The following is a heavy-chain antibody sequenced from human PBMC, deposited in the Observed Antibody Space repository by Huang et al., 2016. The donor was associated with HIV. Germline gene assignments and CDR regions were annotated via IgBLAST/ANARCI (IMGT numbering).Heavy chain of an antibody. CDR2: ISGSGGTT. CDR3: ARRVNTIRPASNWLDS. CDR1: GFSFRNYA. V-gene: IGHV3-48*03. J-gene: IGHJ5*01. D-gene: IGHD3-3*01. Sequence: EVHLVESGGGLVQRGGSLRLSCTASGFSFRNYAMNWVRQAPGKGLEWVSYISGSGGTTNYATSVKGRFTISRDNVKKSLYLQMKSLRAEDTAVYYCARRVNTIRPASNWLDSWGQGTLVTVSS.